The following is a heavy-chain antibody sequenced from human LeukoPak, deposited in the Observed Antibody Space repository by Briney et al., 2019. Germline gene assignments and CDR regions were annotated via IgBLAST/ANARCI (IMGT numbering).Heavy chain of an antibody. Sequence: GASVKVSCKASGYTFTGYYMHWVRQAPGQGLEWMGWINPNSGGTNYAQKFQGRVTMTRDTSISTAYMALSRLRSDDTAVYYCARTAAGSQDAFDIWGQGTMVTVSS. D-gene: IGHD6-13*01. V-gene: IGHV1-2*02. CDR1: GYTFTGYY. J-gene: IGHJ3*02. CDR2: INPNSGGT. CDR3: ARTAAGSQDAFDI.